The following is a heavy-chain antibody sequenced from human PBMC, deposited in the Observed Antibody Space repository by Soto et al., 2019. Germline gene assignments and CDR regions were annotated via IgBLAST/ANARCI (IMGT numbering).Heavy chain of an antibody. V-gene: IGHV4-59*01. CDR3: ARRRRNYFDP. Sequence: STTLSLTCTVSGGSIGGYYWNWSRQSPGKGLEWIGYISYSGTTKYNPSLKSRVTISVDTSKNQFSLKLSSVTAADTAVYYCARRRRNYFDPCGQRTMVTV. CDR1: GGSIGGYY. CDR2: ISYSGTT. J-gene: IGHJ5*02.